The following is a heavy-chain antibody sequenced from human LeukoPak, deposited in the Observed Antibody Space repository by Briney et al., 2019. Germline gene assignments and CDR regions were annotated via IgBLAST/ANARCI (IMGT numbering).Heavy chain of an antibody. CDR2: IHTSGST. D-gene: IGHD4-23*01. V-gene: IGHV4-61*02. CDR3: ARNPTTVVTHHTNWFDP. J-gene: IGHJ5*02. Sequence: SQTLSLTCTVSGGSISSGSYYWSWIRQPAGKGLEWIGRIHTSGSTNYNPSLKSRVTISVDTSKNQFSLKLSSVTAADTAVYYCARNPTTVVTHHTNWFDPWGQGTLVTVSS. CDR1: GGSISSGSYY.